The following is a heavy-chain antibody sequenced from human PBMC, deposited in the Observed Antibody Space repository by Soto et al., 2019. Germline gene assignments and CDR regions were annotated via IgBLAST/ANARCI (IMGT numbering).Heavy chain of an antibody. CDR3: ARLTTVGATPYHFDY. CDR1: GGSTMISSYY. V-gene: IGHV4-39*01. Sequence: SETLSLTCDVSGGSTMISSYYCAWIRQPPGKGLEWIGSMYYSGSTYYNPSLKSRVTMSVDTSKNQFSLRLNSVTAADTAVYYCARLTTVGATPYHFDYWGQGILVTVSS. CDR2: MYYSGST. J-gene: IGHJ4*02. D-gene: IGHD1-26*01.